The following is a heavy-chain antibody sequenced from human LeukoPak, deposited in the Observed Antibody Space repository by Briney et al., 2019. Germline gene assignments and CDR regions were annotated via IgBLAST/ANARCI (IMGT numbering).Heavy chain of an antibody. J-gene: IGHJ2*01. CDR3: ARTGRRGYFDF. CDR1: GGSISSYY. D-gene: IGHD1-14*01. CDR2: LLYSGST. V-gene: IGHV4-59*13. Sequence: SETLSLTCTVSGGSISSYYWSWVRRSPEKGLEWIASLLYSGSTHYNPSLRSRVAISGDTSNNQFSLKLTSVTTADTAVYFCARTGRRGYFDFWGRGTLVTVSS.